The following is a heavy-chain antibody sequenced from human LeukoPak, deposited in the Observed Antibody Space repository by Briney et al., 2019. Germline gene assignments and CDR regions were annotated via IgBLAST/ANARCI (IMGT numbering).Heavy chain of an antibody. D-gene: IGHD1-26*01. CDR1: GGSISSSSYY. CDR3: AREEGRPSRLANFDY. J-gene: IGHJ4*02. CDR2: IYYSGST. V-gene: IGHV4-39*02. Sequence: PSETLSLTCTVSGGSISSSSYYWGWIRQPPGKGLEWIGSIYYSGSTYYNPSLKSRVTISVDTSKNQFSLKLSSVTAADTAVYYCAREEGRPSRLANFDYWGQGTLVTVSS.